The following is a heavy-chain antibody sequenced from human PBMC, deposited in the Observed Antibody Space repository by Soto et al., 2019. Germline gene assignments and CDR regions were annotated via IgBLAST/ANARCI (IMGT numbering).Heavy chain of an antibody. D-gene: IGHD2-2*01. CDR1: GGNRYT. CDR2: IIPMFGIA. CDR3: ARDSGRSDVVPAAISAMDV. J-gene: IGHJ6*02. Sequence: QVQLVQYGAEVKKPGSSVKVSCKGSGGNRYTITWVRQAPGQGLEWMGRIIPMFGIASYAQNFQGRVTMTADKSTSTAYMELSSLRSEDTAVYYCARDSGRSDVVPAAISAMDVWGQGTTVTVSS. V-gene: IGHV1-69*08.